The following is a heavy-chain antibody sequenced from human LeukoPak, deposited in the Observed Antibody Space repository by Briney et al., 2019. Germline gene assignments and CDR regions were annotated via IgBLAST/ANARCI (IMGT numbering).Heavy chain of an antibody. D-gene: IGHD2-2*01. CDR1: GGSVSSYY. V-gene: IGHV4-34*01. CDR2: INHSGST. Sequence: SETLSLTCTVSGGSVSSYYWSWIRQPPGKGLEWIGEINHSGSTNYNPSLKSRVTISVDTSKNQFSLKLSSVTAADTAVYYCARARKYCSSTSCYWRPYYYYYMDVWGKGTTVTVSS. CDR3: ARARKYCSSTSCYWRPYYYYYMDV. J-gene: IGHJ6*03.